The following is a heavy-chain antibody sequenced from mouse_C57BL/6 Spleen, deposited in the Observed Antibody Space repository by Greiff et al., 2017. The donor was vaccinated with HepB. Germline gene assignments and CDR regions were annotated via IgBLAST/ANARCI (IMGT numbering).Heavy chain of an antibody. CDR1: FSPFPSSS. Sequence: SWNLSFPSSFSPFPSSSLPFFPHIHLNILYFILYIHPNNGGTSYNQKFKGKATLTVNKSSSTAYMELRSLTSEDSAVYYCARGESNYGFFFDYWGQGTTLTVSS. D-gene: IGHD2-5*01. J-gene: IGHJ2*01. V-gene: IGHV1-26*01. CDR3: ARGESNYGFFFDY. CDR2: IHPNNGGT.